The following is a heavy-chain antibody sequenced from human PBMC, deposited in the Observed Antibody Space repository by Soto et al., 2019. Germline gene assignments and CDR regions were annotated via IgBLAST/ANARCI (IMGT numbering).Heavy chain of an antibody. Sequence: QVQLVQSGAEVKKPGASVKVSCKASGGTFNAYIINWLRLAPGQELAWMGGIIPIFVTATYAEKFQARSTITADASTSTAYMDLSSRRSEDTAVYYCARDEEYLDTKGDFRYWGQGPLVIVSS. D-gene: IGHD5-18*01. CDR1: GGTFNAYI. J-gene: IGHJ4*02. CDR3: ARDEEYLDTKGDFRY. V-gene: IGHV1-69*01. CDR2: IIPIFVTA.